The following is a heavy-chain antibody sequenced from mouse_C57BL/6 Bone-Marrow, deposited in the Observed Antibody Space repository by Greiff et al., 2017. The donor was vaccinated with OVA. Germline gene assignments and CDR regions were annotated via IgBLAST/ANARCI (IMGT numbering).Heavy chain of an antibody. V-gene: IGHV14-2*01. J-gene: IGHJ4*01. Sequence: EVQVVESGAELVKPGASVKLSCTASGFNIKDYYMHWVKQRTEQGLEWIGRIDPEDGETKYAPKFQGKATITADTSSNTAYLQLSSLTSEDTAVYYCARGRVLRWDYYAMDYWGQGTSVTVSS. D-gene: IGHD1-1*01. CDR2: IDPEDGET. CDR3: ARGRVLRWDYYAMDY. CDR1: GFNIKDYY.